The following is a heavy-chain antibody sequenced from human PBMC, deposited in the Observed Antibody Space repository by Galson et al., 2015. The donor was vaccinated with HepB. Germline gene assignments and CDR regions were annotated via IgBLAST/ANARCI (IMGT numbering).Heavy chain of an antibody. CDR2: IKYDSSEK. D-gene: IGHD3-16*01. CDR1: GLSFSTYW. J-gene: IGHJ4*02. V-gene: IGHV3-7*03. Sequence: SLRLSCAASGLSFSTYWMSWVRQAPRKGLEWVSNIKYDSSEKYYLDSVEGRFTISRDNARNSLYLQMNSLRAEDSGVYYCVKDGVRDLWGQGTLVTVSS. CDR3: VKDGVRDL.